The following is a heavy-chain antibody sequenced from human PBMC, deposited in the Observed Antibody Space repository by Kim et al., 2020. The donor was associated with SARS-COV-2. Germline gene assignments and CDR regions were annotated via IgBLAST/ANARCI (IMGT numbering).Heavy chain of an antibody. V-gene: IGHV1-18*01. CDR1: GYTFTSYG. CDR3: ARTNKYSSPLGGGDFDY. Sequence: ASVKVSCKASGYTFTSYGISWVRQAPGQGLEWMGWISAYNGNTNYAQKLQGRVTMTTDTSTSTAYMELRSLRSDDTAVYYCARTNKYSSPLGGGDFDYWGQGTLVTVSS. J-gene: IGHJ4*02. D-gene: IGHD6-6*01. CDR2: ISAYNGNT.